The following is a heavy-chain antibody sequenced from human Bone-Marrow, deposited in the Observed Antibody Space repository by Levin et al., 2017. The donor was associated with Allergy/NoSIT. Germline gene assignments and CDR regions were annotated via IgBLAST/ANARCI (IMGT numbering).Heavy chain of an antibody. D-gene: IGHD6-6*01. CDR2: IKQDGSEQ. V-gene: IGHV3-7*01. CDR1: GFTFSSFW. J-gene: IGHJ4*02. CDR3: ATTSRSSMDPDY. Sequence: GWSLRLSCAASGFTFSSFWMSWVRQAPGKGLEWVANIKQDGSEQYYLDSVRGRFTISRDNAENSLYLQMNSLRVEDTAVYYCATTSRSSMDPDYWGQGTLVTVSS.